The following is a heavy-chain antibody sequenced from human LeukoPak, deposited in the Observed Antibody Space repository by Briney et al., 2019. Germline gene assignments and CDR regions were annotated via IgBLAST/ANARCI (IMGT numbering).Heavy chain of an antibody. CDR3: ARVPHKFGRYFVLHDDY. CDR2: ISAYNGNI. D-gene: IGHD3-10*01. CDR1: GYTFTSYG. J-gene: IGHJ4*02. V-gene: IGHV1-18*01. Sequence: ASVKVSCKASGYTFTSYGISWVRQAPGQGLEWMGWISAYNGNINYAQKLQGRVTMTTDTSTSTAYMELGSLRSDDTAVYYCARVPHKFGRYFVLHDDYWGQGTLVTVSS.